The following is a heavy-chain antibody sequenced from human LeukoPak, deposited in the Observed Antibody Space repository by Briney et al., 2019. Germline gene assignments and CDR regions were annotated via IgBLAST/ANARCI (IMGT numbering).Heavy chain of an antibody. CDR1: GFTFTTFN. CDR3: ARGHYDVLAASYKWTPDY. CDR2: ITSGGDYI. Sequence: GGSLRISCAASGFTFTTFNMNWVRQARGKGLEWVSSITSGGDYIYYVDSVKGRFTTSRDNAKNSLSLQLNSLRVEDTAVYYCARGHYDVLAASYKWTPDYWGQGTLVTVSS. V-gene: IGHV3-21*01. J-gene: IGHJ4*02. D-gene: IGHD3-9*01.